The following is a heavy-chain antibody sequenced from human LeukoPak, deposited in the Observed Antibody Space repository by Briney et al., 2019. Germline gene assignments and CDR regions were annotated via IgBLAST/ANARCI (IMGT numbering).Heavy chain of an antibody. V-gene: IGHV4-31*03. J-gene: IGHJ5*02. CDR1: GGSISSGGYY. CDR3: AVDLYDSSGNWFDP. D-gene: IGHD3-22*01. Sequence: PSETLSLTCTVSGGSISSGGYYWRWIRQHPGKGLEWIGYIYYSGSTYYNPSLKSRVTISVDTSKNQFSLKLSSVTAADTAVYYCAVDLYDSSGNWFDPWGQGTLVTVSS. CDR2: IYYSGST.